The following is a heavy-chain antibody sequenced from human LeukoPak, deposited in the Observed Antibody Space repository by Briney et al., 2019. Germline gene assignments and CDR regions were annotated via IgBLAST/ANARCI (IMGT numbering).Heavy chain of an antibody. D-gene: IGHD2-15*01. CDR1: GFTFSSYS. CDR2: ISDSGTTI. V-gene: IGHV3-48*04. Sequence: GGSLRLSCAASGFTFSSYSMNWVRQAPGKGLEWISYISDSGTTINYADSVKGRFTISRDNAKNSLYLQMNNLRAEDTAVYYCARVFQSIALDYWGQGTLVTVSS. CDR3: ARVFQSIALDY. J-gene: IGHJ4*02.